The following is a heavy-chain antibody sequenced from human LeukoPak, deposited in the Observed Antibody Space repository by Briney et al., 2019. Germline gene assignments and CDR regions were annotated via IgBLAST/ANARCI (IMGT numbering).Heavy chain of an antibody. J-gene: IGHJ5*02. CDR2: IKSKTDGGTS. Sequence: GGSLRLSCAASGFTFHNAWMSWVRQAPGKGLEWVGHIKSKTDGGTSDYAAPVKGRFTISRDDSKNTLYLQMNSLRTEDTAMYFCRGNATWGQGTLVTVSS. CDR1: GFTFHNAW. V-gene: IGHV3-15*01. CDR3: RGNAT.